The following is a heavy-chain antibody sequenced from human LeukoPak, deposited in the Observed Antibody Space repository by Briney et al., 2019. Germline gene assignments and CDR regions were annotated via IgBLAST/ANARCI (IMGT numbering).Heavy chain of an antibody. Sequence: GGSLRLSCAASGFTFSTYVMIWVRQAPGKGLEWVSAITGTGGDTYYADSVKGRFTISRDNSKSTLYPQMNSLRAEDTAVYYCVKGSSDSRPYYFDSWGQGTLVTVSS. J-gene: IGHJ4*02. D-gene: IGHD3-22*01. V-gene: IGHV3-23*01. CDR2: ITGTGGDT. CDR3: VKGSSDSRPYYFDS. CDR1: GFTFSTYV.